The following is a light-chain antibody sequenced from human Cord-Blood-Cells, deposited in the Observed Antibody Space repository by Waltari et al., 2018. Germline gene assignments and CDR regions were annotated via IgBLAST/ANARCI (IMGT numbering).Light chain of an antibody. Sequence: QSALTQPASVSGSPGQSITISCTGTSSDVGSYNLVSWYQQHPGKAPKLIIYEVSKRPSWVSNRFSGSKSGNTASLTISGLQAEDEADYYCCSYAGSSTYVFGTGTKVTVL. J-gene: IGLJ1*01. CDR3: CSYAGSSTYV. CDR1: SSDVGSYNL. CDR2: EVS. V-gene: IGLV2-23*02.